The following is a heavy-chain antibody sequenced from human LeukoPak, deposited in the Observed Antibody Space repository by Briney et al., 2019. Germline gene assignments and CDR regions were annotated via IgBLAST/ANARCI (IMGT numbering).Heavy chain of an antibody. D-gene: IGHD3-16*01. J-gene: IGHJ4*02. Sequence: PGRSLGLSCAASGFTFSSYGMHWVRQAPGKGLEWVAVISYDGSNKYYADSVKGRFTISRDNSKNTLYLQMNSLRAEDTAVYYCTRVSYADGGYFDYWGQGTLVTVSS. V-gene: IGHV3-30*03. CDR1: GFTFSSYG. CDR3: TRVSYADGGYFDY. CDR2: ISYDGSNK.